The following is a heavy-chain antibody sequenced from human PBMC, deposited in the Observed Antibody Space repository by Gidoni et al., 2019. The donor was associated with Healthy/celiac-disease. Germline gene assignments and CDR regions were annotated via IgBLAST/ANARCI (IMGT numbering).Heavy chain of an antibody. D-gene: IGHD3-22*01. CDR1: GGTFRCYA. V-gene: IGHV1-69*01. CDR2: IIPIFGTA. CDR3: ARDIIGYYYAGAFDI. J-gene: IGHJ3*02. Sequence: QVQLVQSWAEVKKPGSSVKVSCKSYGGTFRCYAISWVRQAPGQGSEWMGGIIPIFGTANYAQKFQGRVTITADESTSTAYMELSSLRSEDTAVYYCARDIIGYYYAGAFDIWGQGTMVTVSS.